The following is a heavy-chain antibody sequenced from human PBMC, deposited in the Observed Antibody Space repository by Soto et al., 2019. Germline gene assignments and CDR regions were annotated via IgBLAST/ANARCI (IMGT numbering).Heavy chain of an antibody. CDR2: IIPIFGTA. V-gene: IGHV1-69*01. D-gene: IGHD3-9*01. Sequence: QVQLVQSGAEVKKPGSSVKVSCKASGGTFSSYAISWVRQAPGQGLEWMVGIIPIFGTANYAQKFQGRVTITADESTSTAYMERSSLRSEDTAVYYCARGSGGALRYFDGATLDYWGQGTLVTVSS. J-gene: IGHJ4*02. CDR1: GGTFSSYA. CDR3: ARGSGGALRYFDGATLDY.